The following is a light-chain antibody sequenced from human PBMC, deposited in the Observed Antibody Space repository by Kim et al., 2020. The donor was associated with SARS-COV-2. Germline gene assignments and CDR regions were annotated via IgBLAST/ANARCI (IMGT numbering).Light chain of an antibody. CDR3: LLFHDGARV. CDR1: TGAVTSGHY. Sequence: PGGTVSLTGGSSTGAVTSGHYPYWIQQKPGQVPTTLFCDISKTHSWTPARFSGSLLGGKAALTLSGAQPEDEADYYCLLFHDGARVFGGRTQLTVL. J-gene: IGLJ3*02. CDR2: DIS. V-gene: IGLV7-46*01.